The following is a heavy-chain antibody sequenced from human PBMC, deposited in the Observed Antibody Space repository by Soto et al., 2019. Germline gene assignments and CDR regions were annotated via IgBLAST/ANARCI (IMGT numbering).Heavy chain of an antibody. V-gene: IGHV6-1*01. CDR2: TYYRSKWYN. J-gene: IGHJ4*02. CDR3: ARDGGYCSSTSCYRGAFDY. Sequence: SQPRSLTVAISGDSVSSNSAAWNLIRQSPSRGLEWLGRTYYRSKWYNDYAVSVKSRITINPDTSKNQFSLQLNSVTPEDTAVYYCARDGGYCSSTSCYRGAFDYWGQGTLVTVSS. CDR1: GDSVSSNSAA. D-gene: IGHD2-2*02.